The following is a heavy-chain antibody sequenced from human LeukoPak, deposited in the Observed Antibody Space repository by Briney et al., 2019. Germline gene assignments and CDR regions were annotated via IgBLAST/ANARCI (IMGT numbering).Heavy chain of an antibody. J-gene: IGHJ4*01. CDR2: INPDGTST. CDR1: GFTFTAYG. CDR3: TRELPREVTLDY. D-gene: IGHD2-21*02. V-gene: IGHV3-74*01. Sequence: GGSLRLSCAASGFTFTAYGMQWVRQAPGKGLVWVSRINPDGTSTSYADSVKGRFTVSRDNAKNTLYLQVNSLRAEDTAVYFCTRELPREVTLDYWGRGTLVTVSS.